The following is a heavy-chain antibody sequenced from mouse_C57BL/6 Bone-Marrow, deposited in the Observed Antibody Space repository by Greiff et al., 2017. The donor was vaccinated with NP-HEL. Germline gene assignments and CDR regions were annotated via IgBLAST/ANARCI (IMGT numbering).Heavy chain of an antibody. CDR3: AKDGSYFDY. CDR2: IDPSDSET. J-gene: IGHJ2*01. D-gene: IGHD1-1*01. Sequence: QVQLQQPGAELVRPGSSVKLSCTASGYTFTSYWMHWVPQRPIQGLEWIGNIDPSDSETHYNQKFKDKATLSVDKSSSTAYMQLSSLTSEDSAVYYCAKDGSYFDYGCQGTTLTVSS. CDR1: GYTFTSYW. V-gene: IGHV1-52*01.